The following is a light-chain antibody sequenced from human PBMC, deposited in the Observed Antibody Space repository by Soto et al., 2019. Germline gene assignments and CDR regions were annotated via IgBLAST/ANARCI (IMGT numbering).Light chain of an antibody. V-gene: IGLV2-14*01. J-gene: IGLJ1*01. CDR2: EVN. CDR3: FPFTTTSTHV. Sequence: QSALTQPASLSGSPGQSITISCTGTSSDIGAYDYVSWSQQHPGKAPKLMISEVNNRPSGVSNRFSGSKSGNTAYLTISGLQVEDEAEYFCFPFTTTSTHVFGTGTKVTVL. CDR1: SSDIGAYDY.